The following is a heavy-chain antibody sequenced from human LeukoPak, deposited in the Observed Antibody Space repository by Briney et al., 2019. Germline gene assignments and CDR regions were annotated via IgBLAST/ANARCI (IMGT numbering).Heavy chain of an antibody. CDR2: INPNTGDT. V-gene: IGHV1-2*02. CDR1: GYTLTGYY. CDR3: ASYPSSSPPFDY. J-gene: IGHJ4*02. Sequence: ASVKVSCKASGYTLTGYYMHWVRQAPGQGFEWMGWINPNTGDTNYAQKFQGRVTMTRDTTISAAFMELTRLTSDDTAVYYCASYPSSSPPFDYWGQGTLVTVSS. D-gene: IGHD6-6*01.